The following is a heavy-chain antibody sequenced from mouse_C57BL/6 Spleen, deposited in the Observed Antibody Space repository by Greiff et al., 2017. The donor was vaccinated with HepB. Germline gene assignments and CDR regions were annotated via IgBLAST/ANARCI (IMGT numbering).Heavy chain of an antibody. Sequence: EVQRVESGGGLVKPGGSLKLSCAASGFTFSDYGMHWVRQAPEKGLEWVAYISSGSSTIYYADTVKGRFTISRDNAKNTLFLQMTSLRSEDTVMYYWARGSYYGNEEAMDYRGQGTSVTVSS. CDR3: ARGSYYGNEEAMDY. CDR1: GFTFSDYG. J-gene: IGHJ4*01. D-gene: IGHD2-1*01. CDR2: ISSGSSTI. V-gene: IGHV5-17*01.